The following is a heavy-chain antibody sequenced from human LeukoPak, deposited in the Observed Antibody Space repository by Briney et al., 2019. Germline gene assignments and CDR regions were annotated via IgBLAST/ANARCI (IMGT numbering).Heavy chain of an antibody. D-gene: IGHD3-10*01. J-gene: IGHJ6*02. CDR2: IHSSGTTI. Sequence: PGGSLRLSCAASGFTFSRYEMNWVRQAPGKGLEWISYIHSSGTTIYYADSAKGRFTISRDNAKNSVYLQMNSLRAYDTAVYYCVRDGFGETLHNGMDVWGQGTTVTVSS. V-gene: IGHV3-48*03. CDR1: GFTFSRYE. CDR3: VRDGFGETLHNGMDV.